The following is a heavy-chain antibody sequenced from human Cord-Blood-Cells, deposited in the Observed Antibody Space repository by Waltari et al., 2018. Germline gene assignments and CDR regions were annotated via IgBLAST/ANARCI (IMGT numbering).Heavy chain of an antibody. CDR1: GGTFSSHA. V-gene: IGHV1-69*01. CDR2: IIPIFGTA. D-gene: IGHD3-22*01. Sequence: QVQLVQSGAEVQKPGSSVKVSCKASGGTFSSHAIRRVRLAPGQGLEWMGGIIPIFGTANYAQKFQGRVTITADESTSTAYMELSSLRSEDTAVYYCASARITMIPRHGMDVWGQGTTVTVSS. J-gene: IGHJ6*02. CDR3: ASARITMIPRHGMDV.